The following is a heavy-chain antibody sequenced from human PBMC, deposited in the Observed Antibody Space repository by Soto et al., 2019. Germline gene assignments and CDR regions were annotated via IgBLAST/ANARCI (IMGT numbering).Heavy chain of an antibody. D-gene: IGHD3-16*01. CDR1: DGSVNSGNYY. V-gene: IGHV4-61*01. CDR2: IYYIGTT. CDR3: AREEKQLSRYGGDFDY. J-gene: IGHJ4*02. Sequence: PSETLSLTCIVSDGSVNSGNYYWIWIRQPPGKGLEWIGHIYYIGTTDYNPSLKSRVTISVDTSKNQFSLKVTSVTAADTAVYFCAREEKQLSRYGGDFDYWGQGILVTVSS.